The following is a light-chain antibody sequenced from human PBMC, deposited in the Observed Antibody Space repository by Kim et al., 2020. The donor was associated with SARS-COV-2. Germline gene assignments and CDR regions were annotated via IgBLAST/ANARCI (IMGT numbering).Light chain of an antibody. Sequence: DIQMTQSPSSLSASVGDRVTITCRASHGISSYLAWYQQKPGKVPKLLIYAASTLQSGVPSRFSGSGSGTDFTLTISSLQPEDAATYYCQKYNSAPPLTFGGGTKLEIK. CDR3: QKYNSAPPLT. J-gene: IGKJ4*01. CDR2: AAS. CDR1: HGISSY. V-gene: IGKV1-27*01.